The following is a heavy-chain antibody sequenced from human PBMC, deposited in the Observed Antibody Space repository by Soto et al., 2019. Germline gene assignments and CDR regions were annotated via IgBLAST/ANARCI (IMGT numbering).Heavy chain of an antibody. CDR1: GGSISGYY. V-gene: IGHV4-59*01. D-gene: IGHD2-21*02. CDR3: ARDLWGYCGTDCYPLDV. J-gene: IGHJ6*02. CDR2: MYKTGST. Sequence: SETLSLTCTVSGGSISGYYWSWIRQPPGKGLEWIGYMYKTGSTVYNPSFKSRVTISVDTSKNQFSLKLNSVTAADTAVYYCARDLWGYCGTDCYPLDVWGQGTTLTVSS.